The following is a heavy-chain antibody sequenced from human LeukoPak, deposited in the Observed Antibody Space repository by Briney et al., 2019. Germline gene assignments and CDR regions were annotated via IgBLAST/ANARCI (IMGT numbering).Heavy chain of an antibody. CDR3: ARYGTYYYYYYMDA. CDR2: INHSGGA. CDR1: GGSFSGHY. J-gene: IGHJ6*03. Sequence: PSETLSLTCAVYGGSFSGHYWSWIRQPPGKGLEWIGEINHSGGANYNPSLKSRVTMSVDTSKNQFSLNLTSVTAADTAVYYCARYGTYYYYYYMDAWGKGTTVTVSS. V-gene: IGHV4-34*01. D-gene: IGHD4-17*01.